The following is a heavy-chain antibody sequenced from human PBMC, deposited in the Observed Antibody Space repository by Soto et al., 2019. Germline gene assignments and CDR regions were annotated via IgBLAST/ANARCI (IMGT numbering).Heavy chain of an antibody. CDR2: ISYDGSNK. V-gene: IGHV3-30*18. D-gene: IGHD3-10*01. CDR3: AKAYYYGSGSYYTRQYYGMDV. J-gene: IGHJ6*02. Sequence: GGSLRLSCAASGFTFSSYGMHWVRQAPGKGLEWVAVISYDGSNKYYADSVKGRFTISRDNSKNTLYLQMNSLRAEDTAVYYCAKAYYYGSGSYYTRQYYGMDVWGQGTTVTVSS. CDR1: GFTFSSYG.